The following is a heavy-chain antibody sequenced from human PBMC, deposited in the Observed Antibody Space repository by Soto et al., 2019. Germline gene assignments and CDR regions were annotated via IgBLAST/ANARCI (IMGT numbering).Heavy chain of an antibody. CDR2: INPMGGST. J-gene: IGHJ5*02. V-gene: IGHV1-46*01. Sequence: QGQLVQSGAEVKEPGASVKVSCKASGYTFINYYIIWVRQAPGQGLEWMAIINPMGGSTNYAQEFQGRVTLTSNTSTSTVYMELSSLRFEDTALFYCARDLAAGDLWGQGTLVTVSS. D-gene: IGHD6-13*01. CDR1: GYTFINYY. CDR3: ARDLAAGDL.